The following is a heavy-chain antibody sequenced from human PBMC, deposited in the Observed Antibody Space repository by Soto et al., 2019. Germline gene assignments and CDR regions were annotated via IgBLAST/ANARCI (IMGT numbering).Heavy chain of an antibody. J-gene: IGHJ1*01. CDR3: AKANYDSSGYYLEYFQH. CDR2: ISGSGGST. CDR1: GFTFSSYA. V-gene: IGHV3-23*01. Sequence: GGSLRLSCAASGFTFSSYAMSWVRQAPGKGLEWVSAISGSGGSTYYADSVKGRFTISRDNSKNTLYLQMNSLRAEDTAVYYCAKANYDSSGYYLEYFQHWGQGTLVTVSS. D-gene: IGHD3-22*01.